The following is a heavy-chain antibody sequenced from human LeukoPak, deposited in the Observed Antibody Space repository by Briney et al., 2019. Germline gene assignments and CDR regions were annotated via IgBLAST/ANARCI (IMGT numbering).Heavy chain of an antibody. J-gene: IGHJ4*02. V-gene: IGHV3-30*03. Sequence: GRSLRLSCAASGFTFSSYGMHWVRQAPGKGLEWVAVISYDGSNKYYADSVKGRFTISRDNSTNTLYLQMNSLRAEDTAVYYCARTLGDYWGQGTLVTVSS. CDR1: GFTFSSYG. CDR3: ARTLGDY. CDR2: ISYDGSNK.